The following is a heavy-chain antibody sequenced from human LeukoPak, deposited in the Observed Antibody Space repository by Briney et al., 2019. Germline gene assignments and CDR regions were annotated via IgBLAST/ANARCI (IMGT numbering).Heavy chain of an antibody. CDR2: ISSSSSYI. V-gene: IGHV3-21*01. D-gene: IGHD3-22*01. Sequence: PGGSLRLSCAASGFTFSSYSMNWVRQAPGKGLEWVSSISSSSSYIYYADSVKGRFTISRDNAKNSLYLQMNSLRAEDTAVYYCARGQDYYDSSGYYYDLYYFGYWGQGTLVTVSS. J-gene: IGHJ4*02. CDR1: GFTFSSYS. CDR3: ARGQDYYDSSGYYYDLYYFGY.